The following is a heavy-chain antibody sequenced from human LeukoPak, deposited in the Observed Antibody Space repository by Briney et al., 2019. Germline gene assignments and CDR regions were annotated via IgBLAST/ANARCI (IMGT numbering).Heavy chain of an antibody. V-gene: IGHV4-31*03. Sequence: SQTLSLTCTVSGGSISSGGYYWSWIRQHPGKGLEWIGYINYSGSTYYNPSLKSRVTISVDTSKNQFSLKLSSVTAADTAVYYCARVTGGLIDYWGQGTLVTVSS. CDR2: INYSGST. D-gene: IGHD2-8*02. J-gene: IGHJ4*02. CDR1: GGSISSGGYY. CDR3: ARVTGGLIDY.